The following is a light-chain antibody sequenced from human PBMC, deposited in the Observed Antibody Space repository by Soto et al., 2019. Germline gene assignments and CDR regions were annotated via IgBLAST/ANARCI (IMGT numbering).Light chain of an antibody. J-gene: IGLJ2*01. V-gene: IGLV1-40*01. Sequence: QSVLTQPPSVSGAPGQRVTISCTGSSSNIGAGYGVHWYQRLPGTAPKLLIYANKNRPSGVPDRFSGSKSGTSASLVITDLQTEDEADYYCQSYDTRLRGPVVFGGGTKLTVL. CDR2: ANK. CDR1: SSNIGAGYG. CDR3: QSYDTRLRGPVV.